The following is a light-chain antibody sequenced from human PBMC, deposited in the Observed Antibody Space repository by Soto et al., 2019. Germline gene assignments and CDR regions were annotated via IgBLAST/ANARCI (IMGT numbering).Light chain of an antibody. Sequence: EIVLTQSPATLSFSPGDRATLSCRASQSLSGTLAWFQHKPGQPPRLLIYGASNRATGIPARFSASGSGTDFTLTISSLEPEDFAFNYCQQRTLWPRTFGQGTKVEIK. CDR2: GAS. J-gene: IGKJ1*01. V-gene: IGKV3-11*01. CDR3: QQRTLWPRT. CDR1: QSLSGT.